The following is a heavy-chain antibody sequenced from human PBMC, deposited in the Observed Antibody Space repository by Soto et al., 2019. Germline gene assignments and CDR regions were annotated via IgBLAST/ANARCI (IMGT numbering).Heavy chain of an antibody. CDR3: THAGFDP. CDR1: GFSFSTFS. J-gene: IGHJ5*02. Sequence: GGSLRLSCAASGFSFSTFSMSWFRQAPGKGLEWVGFIRSKAYGGTTEYAASVKGRFTISRDDSKSIAYLQMNSLKTEDTAVYYCTHAGFDPWGQGTLVTVSS. V-gene: IGHV3-49*03. CDR2: IRSKAYGGTT.